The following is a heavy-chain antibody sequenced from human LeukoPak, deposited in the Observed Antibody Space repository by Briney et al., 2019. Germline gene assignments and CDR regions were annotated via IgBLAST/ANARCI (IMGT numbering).Heavy chain of an antibody. Sequence: GASVKVSCKASGYTFTSYGTSWVRQAPGQGLEWMGWISAYNGNTNYAQNLQGRVTMTTDTSTSTAYMELRSLRSDDTAVYYCARDPEATVVTPVDYWGQGTLVTVSS. V-gene: IGHV1-18*01. CDR1: GYTFTSYG. CDR2: ISAYNGNT. J-gene: IGHJ4*02. CDR3: ARDPEATVVTPVDY. D-gene: IGHD4-23*01.